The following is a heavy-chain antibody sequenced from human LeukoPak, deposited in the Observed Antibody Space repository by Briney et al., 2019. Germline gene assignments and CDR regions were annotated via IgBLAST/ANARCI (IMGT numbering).Heavy chain of an antibody. J-gene: IGHJ6*02. V-gene: IGHV3-23*01. CDR1: GFTFSNYA. CDR2: ITGSGGIT. Sequence: GGSLRLSYAASGFTFSNYAMSWVRQAPGKGLEWVRVITGSGGITYYADSVKGRFTISRDNSKNTLYLQMNGLRAEDTALYYCAKDLRYCGGSSCYGLMDVWGQGTTVTVSS. CDR3: AKDLRYCGGSSCYGLMDV. D-gene: IGHD2-15*01.